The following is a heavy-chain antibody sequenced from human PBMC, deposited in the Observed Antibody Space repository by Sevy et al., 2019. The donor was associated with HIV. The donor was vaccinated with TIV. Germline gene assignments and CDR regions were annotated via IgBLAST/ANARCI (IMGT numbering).Heavy chain of an antibody. V-gene: IGHV3-23*01. Sequence: GGSLRLSCAASGFTFSSYAMSWVRQAPGKGLEWVSAISGSGGSTYYADSVKGRFTISRDNSENTLYLQMNSLRAEDTAVYYCAKDSYYYGSGSYMGPAPPTGGAFDIWGQGTMVTVSS. D-gene: IGHD3-10*01. CDR2: ISGSGGST. J-gene: IGHJ3*02. CDR1: GFTFSSYA. CDR3: AKDSYYYGSGSYMGPAPPTGGAFDI.